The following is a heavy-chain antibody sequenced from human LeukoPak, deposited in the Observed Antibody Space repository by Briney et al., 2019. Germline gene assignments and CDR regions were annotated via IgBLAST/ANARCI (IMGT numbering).Heavy chain of an antibody. J-gene: IGHJ4*02. V-gene: IGHV4-59*01. CDR3: ARGHRYSGHALAY. D-gene: IGHD5-12*01. Sequence: SETLSLTCTVSGTSINDYYWSWIRQPPGKRLEWIGYIYFSGHTNYSPPLKSRVTMSLDAPRDHFSLQLNSVTAADTAVYYCARGHRYSGHALAYWGQGILVTVSS. CDR2: IYFSGHT. CDR1: GTSINDYY.